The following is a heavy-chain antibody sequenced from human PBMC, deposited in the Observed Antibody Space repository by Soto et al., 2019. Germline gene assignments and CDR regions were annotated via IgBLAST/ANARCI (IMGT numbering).Heavy chain of an antibody. CDR2: ISGGSDST. J-gene: IGHJ4*02. CDR1: GFTFSSYV. D-gene: IGHD1-1*01. CDR3: AKVFRQGQLAYYYFDY. Sequence: GGSRRLSCAASGFTFSSYVMSWVRQAPGKGLEWVSTISGGSDSTYYADSVKGRFTISRDNSKNTLYLQMNSLRAEDTAVYYCAKVFRQGQLAYYYFDYWGQGTLVTVSS. V-gene: IGHV3-23*01.